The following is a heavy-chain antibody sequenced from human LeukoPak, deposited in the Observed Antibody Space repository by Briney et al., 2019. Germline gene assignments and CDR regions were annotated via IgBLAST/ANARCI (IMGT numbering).Heavy chain of an antibody. D-gene: IGHD4/OR15-4a*01. CDR2: IWFDGSNK. Sequence: GRPLRLSCAASGFIFSTYGMHWVRQAPGKGLEWVAVIWFDGSNKYYADSVKGRFTISRDNSKNTLYLQMSSLRAEDTAVYYCARDRLGLYYFDYWGQGTLVTVSS. CDR1: GFIFSTYG. J-gene: IGHJ4*02. V-gene: IGHV3-33*01. CDR3: ARDRLGLYYFDY.